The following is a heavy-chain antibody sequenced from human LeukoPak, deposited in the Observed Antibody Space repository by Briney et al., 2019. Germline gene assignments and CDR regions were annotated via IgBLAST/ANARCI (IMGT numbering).Heavy chain of an antibody. CDR2: INPNSGGT. J-gene: IGHJ4*02. D-gene: IGHD5-12*01. CDR1: GGTFSSYA. Sequence: ASVRVSCKASGGTFSSYAIIWVRQAPGQGLEWMGWINPNSGGTNYAQKFQGRVTMTRDTSISTAYMELSRLRSDDTAVYYCASLSGYDPYYFDYWGQGTLVTVSS. CDR3: ASLSGYDPYYFDY. V-gene: IGHV1-2*02.